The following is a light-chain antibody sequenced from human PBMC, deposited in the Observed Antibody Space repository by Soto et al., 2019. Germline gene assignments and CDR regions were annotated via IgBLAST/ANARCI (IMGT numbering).Light chain of an antibody. CDR2: GAS. CDR3: QKFGSSPLFT. CDR1: QSVSSSY. Sequence: EIVLTQSPGTLSLSPGERATLSCRASQSVSSSYLAWYQQKPGQAPRLLIYGASSRATGIPDRFSGSGSRAECTISISKMEPEDFAVYYCQKFGSSPLFTFGPGTKVDVK. J-gene: IGKJ3*01. V-gene: IGKV3-20*01.